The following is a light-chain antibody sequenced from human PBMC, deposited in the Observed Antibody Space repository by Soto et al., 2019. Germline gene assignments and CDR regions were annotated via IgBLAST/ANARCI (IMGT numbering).Light chain of an antibody. V-gene: IGKV1-5*01. CDR3: QQYNSYYS. CDR1: QSIRTW. CDR2: HAS. J-gene: IGKJ2*03. Sequence: DIQMTQSPSILSASVGDRVTITCRASQSIRTWLAWYQQKPGKPPNLLIYHASTLGSGVPSRFSGSVSETEFTRTISSLQPDEFATYYCQQYNSYYSFGQGTKLEIK.